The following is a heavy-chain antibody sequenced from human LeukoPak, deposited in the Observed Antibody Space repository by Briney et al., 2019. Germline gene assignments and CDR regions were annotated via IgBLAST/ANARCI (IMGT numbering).Heavy chain of an antibody. D-gene: IGHD6-19*01. J-gene: IGHJ4*02. Sequence: GGSLRLSCVASGFTFSVYWMSWVRQAPGKGLEWVANIKQDGSETYYVDSVKGRFTISRDNAKNSLSLQMNSLRAEDTAVYYCARQRGSGCLDYWGQGTLVTVSS. CDR1: GFTFSVYW. V-gene: IGHV3-7*01. CDR2: IKQDGSET. CDR3: ARQRGSGCLDY.